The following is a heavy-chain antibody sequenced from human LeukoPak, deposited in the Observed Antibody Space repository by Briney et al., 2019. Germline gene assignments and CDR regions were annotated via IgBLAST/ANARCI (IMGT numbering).Heavy chain of an antibody. V-gene: IGHV4-59*01. J-gene: IGHJ4*02. CDR3: AREGVEYSDYDSSGLYYFDY. Sequence: SETLSLTCTVSVGSISSYYWSWIRPPPGKGLEWIGYIYYSGSTNYNPSLKSRVTISVDASKNQFSLKLSSVTAADTAVYYCAREGVEYSDYDSSGLYYFDYWGQGTLVTVSS. CDR2: IYYSGST. D-gene: IGHD3-22*01. CDR1: VGSISSYY.